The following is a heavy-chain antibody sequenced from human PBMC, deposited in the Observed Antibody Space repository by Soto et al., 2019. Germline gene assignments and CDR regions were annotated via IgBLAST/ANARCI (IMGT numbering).Heavy chain of an antibody. CDR2: IIPVLGPA. Sequence: SVKVSCKASGGTYNTFAISWVRQAPGQGLEWMGGIIPVLGPAFYAQKFQGRVTITADKSTTTAYLELTSLRSEDTAVYYCVRAAKRYFDYWGQGTLVTVSS. J-gene: IGHJ4*02. CDR1: GGTYNTFA. V-gene: IGHV1-69*10. CDR3: VRAAKRYFDY.